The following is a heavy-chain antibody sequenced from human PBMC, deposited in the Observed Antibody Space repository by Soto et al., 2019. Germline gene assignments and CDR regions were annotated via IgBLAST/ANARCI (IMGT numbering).Heavy chain of an antibody. CDR3: ARDLSSDSTGFRGYDL. D-gene: IGHD3-10*01. CDR1: GGTVSSYA. V-gene: IGHV1-69*01. CDR2: FIPIFVSA. J-gene: IGHJ4*02. Sequence: QVHLVQSGAEVKKAGSSVKVSCKASGGTVSSYAITWVRQAPGKGLEWMGVFIPIFVSAHYAQKFQGRVTITADESTSTAYMALSGLRSEDTAIYYCARDLSSDSTGFRGYDLWGQGTLVTVSS.